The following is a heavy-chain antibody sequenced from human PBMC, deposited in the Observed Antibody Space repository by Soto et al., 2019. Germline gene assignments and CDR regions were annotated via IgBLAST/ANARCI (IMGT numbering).Heavy chain of an antibody. CDR3: ASSRGGYYYDSSGYYTLDY. Sequence: GESLKISCKVSGYKFTDYWIGWVRQMPGKGLEWMGIIYPGDSDTRYSPSFQGQVTISADRSIGTAYLQWSSLKASDTAMYYCASSRGGYYYDSSGYYTLDYWGQGTLVTVSS. J-gene: IGHJ4*02. CDR1: GYKFTDYW. V-gene: IGHV5-51*01. CDR2: IYPGDSDT. D-gene: IGHD3-22*01.